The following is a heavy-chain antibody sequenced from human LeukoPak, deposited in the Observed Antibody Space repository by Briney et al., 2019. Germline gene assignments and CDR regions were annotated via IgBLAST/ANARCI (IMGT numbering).Heavy chain of an antibody. V-gene: IGHV3-30*02. CDR1: GFTFSSYG. CDR3: AKPTRGSGSFLFDF. CDR2: IRYDGSNK. D-gene: IGHD1-26*01. Sequence: GGSLRLSCAASGFTFSSYGMHWVRQAPGKGLEWVAFIRYDGSNKYYADSVRGRFTISRDNSKNTLYLQMNSLRAEDTAVYYCAKPTRGSGSFLFDFWGQGTLVTVSS. J-gene: IGHJ4*02.